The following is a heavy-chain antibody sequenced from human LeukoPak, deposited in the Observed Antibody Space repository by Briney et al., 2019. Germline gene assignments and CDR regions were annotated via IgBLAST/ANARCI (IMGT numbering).Heavy chain of an antibody. CDR3: ASRIQVRFLSPSTLDAFDI. D-gene: IGHD3-3*01. J-gene: IGHJ3*02. V-gene: IGHV1-69*13. Sequence: ASVKVSCKASGYTFTSYGISWVRQAPGQGLEWMGGIIPIFGTANYAQKFQGRVTITADESTSTAYMELSSLRSEDTAVYYCASRIQVRFLSPSTLDAFDIWGQGTMVTVSS. CDR2: IIPIFGTA. CDR1: GYTFTSYG.